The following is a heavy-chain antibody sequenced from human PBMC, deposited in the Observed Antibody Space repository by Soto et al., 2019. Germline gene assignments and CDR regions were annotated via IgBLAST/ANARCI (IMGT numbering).Heavy chain of an antibody. V-gene: IGHV3-21*01. D-gene: IGHD3-22*01. CDR1: GFTFSSYS. CDR2: ISSSSSYI. CDR3: ARGDYYYYDSSGYQDFDY. Sequence: GGSLRLSCAASGFTFSSYSMNWVRQAPGKGLEWVSSISSSSSYIYYADSVKGRFTISRDNAKNSLYLQMNSLRAEDTAVYYCARGDYYYYDSSGYQDFDYWGQGTLVTVSS. J-gene: IGHJ4*02.